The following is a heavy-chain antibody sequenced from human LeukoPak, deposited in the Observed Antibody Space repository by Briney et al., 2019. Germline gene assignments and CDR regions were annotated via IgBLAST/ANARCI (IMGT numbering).Heavy chain of an antibody. V-gene: IGHV3-64*01. D-gene: IGHD6-13*01. J-gene: IGHJ3*02. CDR2: ISSKGGST. Sequence: PGGSLRLSCAASGFTFSSYAMHWVRQAPGKGLEYVSAISSKGGSTYYANSVKGRFTISRDNSKNTLYLQMGSLRAEDMAVYYCARDRSDSRWLTGLVSDAFDIWGQGTMVTVSS. CDR3: ARDRSDSRWLTGLVSDAFDI. CDR1: GFTFSSYA.